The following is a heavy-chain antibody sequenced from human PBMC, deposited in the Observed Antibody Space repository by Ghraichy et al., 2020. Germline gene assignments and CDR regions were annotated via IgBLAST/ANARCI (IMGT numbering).Heavy chain of an antibody. Sequence: LSLTCAASEFTFSSYSMNWVRQAPGKGLEWVSSISSSSTYIYYADSVKGRFTISRDNAKNSLYLQMNSLRAEDTAVYYCVRDREVRFLEWSLYYYYGMDVWGQGTTVTVSS. D-gene: IGHD3-3*01. CDR1: EFTFSSYS. J-gene: IGHJ6*02. CDR3: VRDREVRFLEWSLYYYYGMDV. CDR2: ISSSSTYI. V-gene: IGHV3-21*01.